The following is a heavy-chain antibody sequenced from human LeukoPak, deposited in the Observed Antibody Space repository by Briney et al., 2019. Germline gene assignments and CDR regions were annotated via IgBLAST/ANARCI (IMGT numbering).Heavy chain of an antibody. D-gene: IGHD3-22*01. CDR3: ARGGDYYYDSSGYYSPVDY. J-gene: IGHJ4*02. V-gene: IGHV3-30*04. CDR1: GFTFSSYA. Sequence: GRSLRLSCAASGFTFSSYAMHWVRQAPGKGLEWVAVISYDGSNKYYADSVKGRFTISRDNYKNTLYLQMNSLRAEDTAVYYCARGGDYYYDSSGYYSPVDYWGQGTLVTVSS. CDR2: ISYDGSNK.